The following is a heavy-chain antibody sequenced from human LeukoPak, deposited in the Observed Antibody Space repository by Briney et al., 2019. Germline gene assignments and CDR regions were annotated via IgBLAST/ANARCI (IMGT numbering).Heavy chain of an antibody. D-gene: IGHD6-13*01. V-gene: IGHV1-18*01. CDR3: ARDLGIAAAGTLYYYYYMDV. Sequence: ASVKVSCKASGYTFTSYGISWVRQAPGQGLEWMGWISAYNGNTNYAQKLQGRVTMTTDTSTSTAYMELRSLRSDDTAVYYCARDLGIAAAGTLYYYYYMDVWGKGATVTVSS. CDR2: ISAYNGNT. J-gene: IGHJ6*03. CDR1: GYTFTSYG.